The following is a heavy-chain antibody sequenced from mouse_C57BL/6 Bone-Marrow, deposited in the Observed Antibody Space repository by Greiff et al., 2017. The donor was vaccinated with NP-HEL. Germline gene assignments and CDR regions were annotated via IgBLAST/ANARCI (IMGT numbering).Heavy chain of an antibody. D-gene: IGHD1-1*01. V-gene: IGHV5-17*01. Sequence: EVKLMESGGGLVKPGGSLKLSCAASGFTFSDYGMHWVRQAPEKGLEWVAYISSGSSTIYYADTVKGRFTISRDNAKNTLFLQMTSLRSEDTAMYYCARRDLLGAMDYWGQGTSVTVSS. J-gene: IGHJ4*01. CDR1: GFTFSDYG. CDR3: ARRDLLGAMDY. CDR2: ISSGSSTI.